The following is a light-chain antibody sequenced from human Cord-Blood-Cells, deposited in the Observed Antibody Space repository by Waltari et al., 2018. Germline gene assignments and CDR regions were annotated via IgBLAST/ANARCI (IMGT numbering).Light chain of an antibody. CDR1: QSLLHSNGYNY. CDR2: LGS. J-gene: IGKJ5*01. CDR3: MQALQTPIT. V-gene: IGKV2-28*01. Sequence: DIVTTQSPLSLPGTPGDPASNHCMSRQSLLHSNGYNYLDWYLQKPGKSPQLLIYLGSNRASGVPDRFSGSGSGTDFTLKISRVEAEDVGVYYCMQALQTPITFGQGTRLEIK.